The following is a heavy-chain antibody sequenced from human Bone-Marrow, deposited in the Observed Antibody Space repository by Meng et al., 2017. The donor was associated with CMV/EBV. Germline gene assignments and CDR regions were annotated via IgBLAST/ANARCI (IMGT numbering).Heavy chain of an antibody. CDR3: VRGGAAADWGGFFDY. J-gene: IGHJ4*02. V-gene: IGHV3-30-3*01. CDR1: GFTFSNYA. D-gene: IGHD6-13*01. Sequence: GESLKIFHAASGFTFSNYAMHWVRQAPGKGLEWVAVISFDGSSKYYADSVKGRFTISRDNSKNTVYMRMNNLRAGDMAVFYCVRGGAAADWGGFFDYWGQGTLVTVSS. CDR2: ISFDGSSK.